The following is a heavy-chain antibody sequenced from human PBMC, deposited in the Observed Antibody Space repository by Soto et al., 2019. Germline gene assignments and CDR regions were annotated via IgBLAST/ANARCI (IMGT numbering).Heavy chain of an antibody. Sequence: SETLSLTCTVSGGSISSYYWSWIRQPPGKGLEWIGYIYYSGSTNYTPSLKSRVTISVEKSKNQFSLKLSSVTAADTAVYYCARAAAAGFLFDYWGQGTLVTVS. CDR2: IYYSGST. J-gene: IGHJ4*02. CDR3: ARAAAAGFLFDY. CDR1: GGSISSYY. D-gene: IGHD6-13*01. V-gene: IGHV4-59*01.